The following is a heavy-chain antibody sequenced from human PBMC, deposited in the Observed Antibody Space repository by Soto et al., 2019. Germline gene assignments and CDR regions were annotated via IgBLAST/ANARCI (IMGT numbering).Heavy chain of an antibody. CDR1: GYTFTSYD. CDR3: ARAREYSSGWKSPYYYGMDV. V-gene: IGHV1-8*01. D-gene: IGHD6-19*01. CDR2: MNPNSGNT. Sequence: ASVKVSCKASGYTFTSYDINWARQATGQGLEWMGWMNPNSGNTGYAQKFQGRVTMTRNTSISTAYMELSSLRSEDTAVYYCARAREYSSGWKSPYYYGMDVWGQGTTVTVS. J-gene: IGHJ6*02.